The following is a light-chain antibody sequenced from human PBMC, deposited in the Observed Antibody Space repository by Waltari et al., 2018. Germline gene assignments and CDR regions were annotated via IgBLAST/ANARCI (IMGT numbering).Light chain of an antibody. V-gene: IGLV2-23*01. CDR3: CSYVGGAKVT. CDR1: ASDPGPYKL. J-gene: IGLJ2*01. CDR2: DGE. Sequence: QSALTQPSSVSGSPRQSITFSRTGTASDPGPYKLVSSYQHPPGTAPKLIIYDGEQRPSGVSSRFSASKSGDTASLTISGLQSEYEADYYCCSYVGGAKVTFGGGTKVTVL.